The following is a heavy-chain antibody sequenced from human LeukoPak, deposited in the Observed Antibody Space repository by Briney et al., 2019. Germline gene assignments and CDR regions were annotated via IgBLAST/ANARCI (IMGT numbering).Heavy chain of an antibody. D-gene: IGHD2-21*02. CDR3: ARAGGMVTAIAR. CDR2: INHSGST. V-gene: IGHV4-34*01. J-gene: IGHJ4*02. Sequence: SETLSLTCAVYGGSFSGYYWSWIRQPPGEGLEWIGEINHSGSTNYNPSLKSRVTISVDTSKNQFSLKLSSVTAADTAVYYCARAGGMVTAIARWGQGTLVTVSS. CDR1: GGSFSGYY.